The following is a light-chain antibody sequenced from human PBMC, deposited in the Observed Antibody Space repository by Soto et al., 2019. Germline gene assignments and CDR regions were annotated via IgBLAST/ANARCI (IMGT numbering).Light chain of an antibody. Sequence: QSVLTQPPSVSGAPGQRVTISCTGSSSNIGAGYDEHWYQQLPGTAPKLLIYANTNRPSGVPDRFSGSKSGTSASLAITGLQAEDEADYYCQSYDSGLSGAVFGGGTQLTVL. J-gene: IGLJ7*01. CDR3: QSYDSGLSGAV. CDR2: ANT. CDR1: SSNIGAGYD. V-gene: IGLV1-40*01.